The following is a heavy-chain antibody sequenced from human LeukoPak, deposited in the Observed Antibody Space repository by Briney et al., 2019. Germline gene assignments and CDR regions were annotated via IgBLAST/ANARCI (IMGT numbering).Heavy chain of an antibody. CDR1: GITFSSYA. D-gene: IGHD3-10*01. CDR3: ARETMVRGVSIDY. CDR2: VSASGDTT. J-gene: IGHJ4*02. Sequence: GGSLRLSCSASGITFSSYAMSWVRQAPGKGLEWVSGVSASGDTTYYAGSVKGRFTISRDNSKNTLYLQMNSLRAEDTAVYYCARETMVRGVSIDYWGQGTLVTVSS. V-gene: IGHV3-23*01.